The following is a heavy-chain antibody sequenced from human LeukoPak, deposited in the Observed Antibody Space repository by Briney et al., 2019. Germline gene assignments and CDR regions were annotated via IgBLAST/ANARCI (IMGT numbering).Heavy chain of an antibody. Sequence: GGSLRLSCTASGFTFSSYAMNWVRQAPGKGLEWISYISSSIVSFYYADSVKGLFTISRDNARNSVFLQMDSLRAEDTAVYYCARDAGIYPPGSHFDWGQGTLFTVSS. CDR2: ISSSIVSF. D-gene: IGHD3-10*01. CDR1: GFTFSSYA. CDR3: ARDAGIYPPGSHFD. V-gene: IGHV3-48*04. J-gene: IGHJ4*02.